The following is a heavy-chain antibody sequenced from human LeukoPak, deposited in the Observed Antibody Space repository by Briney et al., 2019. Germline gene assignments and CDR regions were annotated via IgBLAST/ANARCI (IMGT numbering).Heavy chain of an antibody. CDR3: AAYDSSGYYGY. J-gene: IGHJ4*02. Sequence: GGSLRLSCAASGFTITNHGMHWVRQAPGKGLEWVAVISYDGSNKYYADSVKGRFTISRDNSKNTLYLQMNSLRAEDTAVYYCAAYDSSGYYGYWGQGTLVTVSS. CDR1: GFTITNHG. CDR2: ISYDGSNK. D-gene: IGHD3-22*01. V-gene: IGHV3-30*19.